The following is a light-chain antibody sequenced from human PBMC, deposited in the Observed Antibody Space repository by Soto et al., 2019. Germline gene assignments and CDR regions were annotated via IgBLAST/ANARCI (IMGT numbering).Light chain of an antibody. CDR2: DNN. V-gene: IGLV1-40*01. J-gene: IGLJ2*01. CDR3: HSYDVSLSGPV. CDR1: GSNIGAGYD. Sequence: QSVLTQPPSVSGAPGQRVTISCTGSGSNIGAGYDVHWYRQLPGTAPKVLIYDNNNRPSGVPDRFSGSKSGTSASLAITGLQAEDEADYYCHSYDVSLSGPVFGGGTKLTVL.